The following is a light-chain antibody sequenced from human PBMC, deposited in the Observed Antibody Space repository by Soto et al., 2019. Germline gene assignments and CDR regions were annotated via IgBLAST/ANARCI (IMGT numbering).Light chain of an antibody. CDR1: QSVSSN. V-gene: IGKV3-15*01. CDR2: GAS. Sequence: EIVMTQSPATLSMSPGERATLSCRASQSVSSNLAWYQQKPGQAPRLLIYGASTRATGIPAGFRGGGSGTEFTLTISSLQSEDSAVYYCQQYSRWPITFGQGTRLEIK. J-gene: IGKJ5*01. CDR3: QQYSRWPIT.